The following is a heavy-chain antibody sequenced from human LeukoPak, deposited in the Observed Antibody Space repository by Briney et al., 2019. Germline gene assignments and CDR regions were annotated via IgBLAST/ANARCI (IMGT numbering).Heavy chain of an antibody. CDR3: AKDRRLDIVINYFDY. CDR2: ISGSAGTT. Sequence: GGSLRLSCAASGFTFSTYAMSWVRQAPGKGLEWVSTISGSAGTTYYADSVKGRFTISRDDSKSTLYLQTNSLRDEDTAVYYCAKDRRLDIVINYFDYWGQGTLVTVSS. D-gene: IGHD5-12*01. CDR1: GFTFSTYA. V-gene: IGHV3-23*01. J-gene: IGHJ4*02.